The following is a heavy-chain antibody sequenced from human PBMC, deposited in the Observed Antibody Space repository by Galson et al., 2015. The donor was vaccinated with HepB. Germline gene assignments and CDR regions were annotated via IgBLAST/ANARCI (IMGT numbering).Heavy chain of an antibody. D-gene: IGHD2-2*01. CDR3: AGALRYCISTRCSLYYYYYYGMDV. J-gene: IGHJ6*02. CDR1: GFTFSSYW. CDR2: IKEDGSER. V-gene: IGHV3-7*01. Sequence: LRLSCAASGFTFSSYWMNWVRQAPGKGLEWVANIKEDGSERYYVDSVKGRFTISRDNAKNSLYLQMNSLRAEDTAVYYCAGALRYCISTRCSLYYYYYYGMDVWGQGTTVTVSS.